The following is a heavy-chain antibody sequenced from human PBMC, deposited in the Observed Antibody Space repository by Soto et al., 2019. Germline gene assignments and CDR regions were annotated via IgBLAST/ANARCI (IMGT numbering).Heavy chain of an antibody. D-gene: IGHD2-21*01. CDR1: GYTFTNYD. CDR3: ARRIPFGYGMDV. J-gene: IGHJ6*02. V-gene: IGHV1-8*01. CDR2: MNPDSGNT. Sequence: ASVKVSCTASGYTFTNYDINWVRQAAGQGLEWMGWMNPDSGNTGYTQKFQGRVTMTRSTSMTTAYMELSGLRAEDMAVYYCARRIPFGYGMDVWGQGTTVTVSS.